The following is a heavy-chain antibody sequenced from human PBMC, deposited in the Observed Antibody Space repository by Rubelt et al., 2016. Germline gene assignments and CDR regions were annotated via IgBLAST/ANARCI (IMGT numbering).Heavy chain of an antibody. Sequence: EVQLVESGGGLVQPGGSLRLSCAASGFTSSTYWMSWVRQAPGKGLEWVANINQDGSEKSYVDSVKGRLTISGNNAKNSLCLQMNSLRFEDTAVYYCVTHGPYWGQGTLVTVSS. CDR1: GFTSSTYW. CDR3: VTHGPY. J-gene: IGHJ4*02. V-gene: IGHV3-7*01. CDR2: INQDGSEK.